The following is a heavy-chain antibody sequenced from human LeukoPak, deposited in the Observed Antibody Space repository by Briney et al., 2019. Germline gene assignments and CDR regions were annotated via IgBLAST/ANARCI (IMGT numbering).Heavy chain of an antibody. CDR3: AKAVYSNWSWRYYYMDV. V-gene: IGHV3-23*01. Sequence: GGFLRLSCAASGYTFSSYAMSWVRQAPGKGLQWVSGISGSGDSTYYADSVKGRFTISRDNSKNTLYLQMNSLRGEDTAVYYCAKAVYSNWSWRYYYMDVWGKGTTVTVSS. CDR2: ISGSGDST. J-gene: IGHJ6*03. D-gene: IGHD4-11*01. CDR1: GYTFSSYA.